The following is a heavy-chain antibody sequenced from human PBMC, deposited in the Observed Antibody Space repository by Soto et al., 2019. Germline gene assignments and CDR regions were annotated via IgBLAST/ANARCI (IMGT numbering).Heavy chain of an antibody. D-gene: IGHD6-13*01. V-gene: IGHV5-51*01. J-gene: IGHJ3*01. CDR2: IQPGDSET. CDR1: GYRFTSYW. CDR3: ARLLSSYSSTWYWAFDV. Sequence: GESLKISCKASGYRFTSYWIGWVRQMPGKGLEWMGIIQPGDSETRYSPSFQGQVTISVDKSINTAYLQWSSLRASDTAMYYCARLLSSYSSTWYWAFDVWGQGTMVTVSS.